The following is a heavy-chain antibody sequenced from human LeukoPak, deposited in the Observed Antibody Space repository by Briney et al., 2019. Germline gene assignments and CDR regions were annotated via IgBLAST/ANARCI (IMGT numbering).Heavy chain of an antibody. V-gene: IGHV1-69*05. CDR1: RGTFSSYA. J-gene: IGHJ6*04. CDR2: IIPIFGTA. CDR3: ARVRYSSSPAMDV. D-gene: IGHD6-6*01. Sequence: SVKVSCKASRGTFSSYAISWVRQAPGQGLEWMGGIIPIFGTANYAQKFQGRVTITTDESTSTAYMELSSLRSEDTAVYYCARVRYSSSPAMDVWGKGTTVTVSS.